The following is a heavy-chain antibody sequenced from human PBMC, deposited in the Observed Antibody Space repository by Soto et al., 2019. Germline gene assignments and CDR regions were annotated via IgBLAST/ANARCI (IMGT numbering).Heavy chain of an antibody. J-gene: IGHJ5*02. D-gene: IGHD2-2*01. CDR1: GGSISSSSYY. Sequence: SETLSLTCTVSGGSISSSSYYWGWIRQPPGKGLEWIGSIYYSGSTYYNPSLKSRVTISVDTSKNQFSLKLSSVTAADTAVYYCARLVRVDCSSTSCYPGNWFDPWGQGTLVTVSS. CDR2: IYYSGST. CDR3: ARLVRVDCSSTSCYPGNWFDP. V-gene: IGHV4-39*01.